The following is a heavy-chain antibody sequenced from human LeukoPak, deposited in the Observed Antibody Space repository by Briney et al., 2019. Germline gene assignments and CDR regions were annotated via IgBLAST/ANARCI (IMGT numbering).Heavy chain of an antibody. D-gene: IGHD2-2*01. Sequence: GESLKISCKDSGYSFTTYWIGWVRQMPGKGLEWMGIIYPGDSDTRYSPSFQGQVTISADKSISTAYLQWSSLKASDTAMYYCARLSQACSSTSCYYNWFDPWGQGTLVTVSS. CDR2: IYPGDSDT. V-gene: IGHV5-51*01. J-gene: IGHJ5*02. CDR1: GYSFTTYW. CDR3: ARLSQACSSTSCYYNWFDP.